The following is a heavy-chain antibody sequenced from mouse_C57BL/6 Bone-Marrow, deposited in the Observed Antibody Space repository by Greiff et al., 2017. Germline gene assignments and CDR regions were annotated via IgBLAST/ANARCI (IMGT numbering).Heavy chain of an antibody. CDR1: GYTFTSYW. D-gene: IGHD1-1*01. J-gene: IGHJ3*01. V-gene: IGHV1-64*01. CDR3: ANYYGSSYWFAY. CDR2: IHPNSGNT. Sequence: QVQLQQPGAELVKPGASVKLSCKASGYTFTSYWMHWVKQRPGQGLEWIGMIHPNSGNTNYTEKFKSKATLTVDKSSSTAYMQLSSLTSEDSAVYYCANYYGSSYWFAYWGQGTLVTVSA.